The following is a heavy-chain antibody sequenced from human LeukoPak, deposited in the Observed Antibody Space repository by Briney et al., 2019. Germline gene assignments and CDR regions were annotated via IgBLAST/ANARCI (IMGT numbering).Heavy chain of an antibody. CDR3: ARELPYEEGLYYYYGMDV. D-gene: IGHD2-15*01. Sequence: SVKVSCKASGGTFSSYAISWVRQAPGQGLEWMGGIIPIFGTANYAQKFQGRVTITADESTSTAYMELSSLRSEDTAVYYCARELPYEEGLYYYYGMDVWGQGTTVTVSS. J-gene: IGHJ6*02. CDR1: GGTFSSYA. CDR2: IIPIFGTA. V-gene: IGHV1-69*01.